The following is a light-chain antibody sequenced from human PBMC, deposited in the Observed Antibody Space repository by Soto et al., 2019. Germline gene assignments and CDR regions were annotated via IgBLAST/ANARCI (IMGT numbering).Light chain of an antibody. CDR3: QQRSNWPRT. V-gene: IGKV3-11*01. J-gene: IGKJ1*01. CDR1: QTVSNF. Sequence: EIVLTQSPATLSVSPGERATLSCRASQTVSNFLAWYQQKPGQAPRLLIYDASNRATGIPARFSGSGSGTDFTLIISSLEPEDFAVYYCQQRSNWPRTFAQGTKVDVK. CDR2: DAS.